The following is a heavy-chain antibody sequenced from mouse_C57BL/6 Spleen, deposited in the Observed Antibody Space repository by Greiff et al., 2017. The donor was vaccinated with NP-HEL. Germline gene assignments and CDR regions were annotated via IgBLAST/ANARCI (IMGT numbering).Heavy chain of an antibody. CDR3: ARGYGNYYFDY. CDR2: INPSSGYT. V-gene: IGHV1-7*01. D-gene: IGHD2-10*02. J-gene: IGHJ2*01. Sequence: VQLQQSGAELAKPGASVKLSCKASGYTFTSYWMHWVKQRPGQGLEWIGYINPSSGYTKYNQKFKDKATWTADKSSSTAYMQLSSLTYEDSAVYYCARGYGNYYFDYWGQGTTLTVSS. CDR1: GYTFTSYW.